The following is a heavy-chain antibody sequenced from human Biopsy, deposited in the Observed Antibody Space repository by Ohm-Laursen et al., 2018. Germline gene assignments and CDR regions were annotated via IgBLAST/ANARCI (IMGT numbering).Heavy chain of an antibody. CDR1: GYTFTGYD. J-gene: IGHJ4*02. CDR3: ARVFCTSTTCYGRLDN. Sequence: PSVKVSCKVSGYTFTGYDISWVRQAPGQGLEWMGWISPYNDKTSYPPKLQDRVTMTADTSTNTAHMELRSLRADDTAVYYCARVFCTSTTCYGRLDNWGQGTVVTVSS. V-gene: IGHV1-18*01. D-gene: IGHD2/OR15-2a*01. CDR2: ISPYNDKT.